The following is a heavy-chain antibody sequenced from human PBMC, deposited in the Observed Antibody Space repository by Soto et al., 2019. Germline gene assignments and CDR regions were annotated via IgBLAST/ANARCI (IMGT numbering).Heavy chain of an antibody. CDR3: ARVVAAAGYDAFDI. Sequence: HVQLVESGGGVVQPGRSLRLSCAASGFTFSSYAMHWVRQAPGKGLEWVAVISYDGSNKYYADSVKGRFTISRDNSKNTLYLQMNSLRAEDTAVYYCARVVAAAGYDAFDIWGQGTMVTVSS. D-gene: IGHD6-13*01. V-gene: IGHV3-30-3*01. J-gene: IGHJ3*02. CDR1: GFTFSSYA. CDR2: ISYDGSNK.